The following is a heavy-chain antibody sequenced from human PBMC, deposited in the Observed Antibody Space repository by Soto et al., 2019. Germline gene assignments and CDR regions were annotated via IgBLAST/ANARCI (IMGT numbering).Heavy chain of an antibody. CDR3: ARGGDRCASWYSDL. J-gene: IGHJ2*01. V-gene: IGHV4-30-4*01. CDR1: GGSISSGDYY. Sequence: QVQLQESGPGLVKPSQTLSLTCTVSGGSISSGDYYWSWIRRTPGKGLESIGYIYYSGSDHNPSPKSRVTMSLATSKNQFSRKLSSVAAADTAVYYCARGGDRCASWYSDLWGRGPQVTVSS. CDR2: IYYSGS.